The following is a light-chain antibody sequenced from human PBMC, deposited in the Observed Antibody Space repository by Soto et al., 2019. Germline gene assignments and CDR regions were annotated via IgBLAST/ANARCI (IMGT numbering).Light chain of an antibody. CDR3: QQYNSYPPN. CDR2: DAS. Sequence: DVQMTQSPSTLSASVGDRVTTTCRASQSIGSWLAWYQQKPGKAPKLLIYDASILENGVPSRFSGSGSGTEFALTISSLQADDFAIYYCQQYNSYPPNFGGGTTVEIK. V-gene: IGKV1-5*01. J-gene: IGKJ4*01. CDR1: QSIGSW.